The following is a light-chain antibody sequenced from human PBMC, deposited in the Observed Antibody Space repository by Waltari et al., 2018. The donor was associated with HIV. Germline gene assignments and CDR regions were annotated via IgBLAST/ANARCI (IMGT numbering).Light chain of an antibody. CDR2: EAS. CDR3: CSFAASTALL. J-gene: IGLJ2*01. V-gene: IGLV2-23*01. Sequence: QSALTQPASVSGSPGQSITISCTGTTSDIGPYAFVSWYQQHPGKPPKLIIFEASERPSGVSDRFSGSKSGNTASLTISELQPDDEADYYCCSFAASTALLFGGRTRLTVL. CDR1: TSDIGPYAF.